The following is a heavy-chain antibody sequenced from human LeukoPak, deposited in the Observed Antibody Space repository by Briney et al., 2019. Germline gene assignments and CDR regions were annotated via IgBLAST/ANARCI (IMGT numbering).Heavy chain of an antibody. D-gene: IGHD3-3*01. Sequence: GGSLRLSCVASGFTFSRFNMHWVRQAPGKGLEWVALIWYDGTDTYYADSVKGRFTISRDDSKNTVYLQMNSLRAEDTAFYYCARGSLDFDFWGHGTLVTVSS. J-gene: IGHJ4*01. CDR2: IWYDGTDT. CDR1: GFTFSRFN. CDR3: ARGSLDFDF. V-gene: IGHV3-33*01.